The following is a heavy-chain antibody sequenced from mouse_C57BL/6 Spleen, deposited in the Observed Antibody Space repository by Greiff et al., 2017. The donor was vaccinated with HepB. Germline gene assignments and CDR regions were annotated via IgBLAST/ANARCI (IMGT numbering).Heavy chain of an antibody. J-gene: IGHJ1*03. V-gene: IGHV1-81*01. D-gene: IGHD1-1*01. CDR2: IYPRSGNT. CDR3: AKNCGSSYWYFDV. Sequence: VQLQQSGAELARPGASVKLSCKASGYTFTSYGISWVKQRTGQGLEWIGEIYPRSGNTYYNEKFKGKATLTADKSSSTAYMELRSLTSEDSAVYFCAKNCGSSYWYFDVWGTGTTVTVSS. CDR1: GYTFTSYG.